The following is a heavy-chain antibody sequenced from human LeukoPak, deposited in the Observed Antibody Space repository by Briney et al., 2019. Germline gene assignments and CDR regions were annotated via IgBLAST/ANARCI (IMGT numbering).Heavy chain of an antibody. J-gene: IGHJ5*02. V-gene: IGHV4-34*01. D-gene: IGHD3-3*01. CDR3: ARDPYTYYDFWSGYYS. CDR1: GGSFSGYY. CDR2: INHSGST. Sequence: SETLSLTCAVYGGSFSGYYWSWIRQPPGKGLEWIGEINHSGSTNYNPSLKSRVTISVDTSKNQFSLKLSSVTAADTAVYYCARDPYTYYDFWSGYYSWGQGTLVTVSS.